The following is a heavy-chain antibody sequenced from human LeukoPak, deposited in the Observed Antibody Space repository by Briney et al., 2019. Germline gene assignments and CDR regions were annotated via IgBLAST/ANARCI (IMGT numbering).Heavy chain of an antibody. CDR2: ISGSGGST. Sequence: GGSLRLSCAASGFTFSSYAMSWVRQAPGKGLEWVSAISGSGGSTYYAESVKGRFTISRDNSRNTPYLQMNSLRAEDTAVYYCAKVPPPIVVGAAGYWGQGTLVTVSS. J-gene: IGHJ4*01. CDR3: AKVPPPIVVGAAGY. CDR1: GFTFSSYA. D-gene: IGHD2-15*01. V-gene: IGHV3-23*01.